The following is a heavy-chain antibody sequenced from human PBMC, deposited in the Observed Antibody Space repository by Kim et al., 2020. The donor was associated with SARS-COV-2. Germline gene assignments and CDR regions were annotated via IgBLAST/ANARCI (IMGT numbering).Heavy chain of an antibody. V-gene: IGHV3-23*01. CDR3: AKVTSGSSGWFEYFQH. J-gene: IGHJ1*01. CDR2: VRDSGGST. D-gene: IGHD6-19*01. Sequence: GGSLRLSCVASGFTLNTYAMSWVRQAPGKGLEWVSGVRDSGGSTKYADSVKGRFSISRDNSRNTLYLQMDSLRAEDTAVYYCAKVTSGSSGWFEYFQHWGQGTLVTVSS. CDR1: GFTLNTYA.